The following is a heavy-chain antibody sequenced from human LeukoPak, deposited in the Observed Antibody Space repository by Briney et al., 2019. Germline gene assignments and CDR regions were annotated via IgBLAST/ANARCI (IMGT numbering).Heavy chain of an antibody. CDR3: ARARYTVYDASDI. D-gene: IGHD1-14*01. V-gene: IGHV1-2*02. J-gene: IGHJ3*02. CDR2: INPNSAGT. Sequence: ASVKVSCKTSGYAFTAYYIHWVRQAPGQGLEWMGWINPNSAGTYYAQKFQGRVTMTRDTSITTAYMDLSSLISDDTAVYYCARARYTVYDASDIWGRGTMVTVSS. CDR1: GYAFTAYY.